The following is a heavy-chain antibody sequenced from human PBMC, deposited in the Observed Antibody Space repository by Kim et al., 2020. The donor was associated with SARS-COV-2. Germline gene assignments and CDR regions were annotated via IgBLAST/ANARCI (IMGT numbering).Heavy chain of an antibody. CDR1: GFTFSSYG. Sequence: GGSLRLSCAASGFTFSSYGMHWVRQAPGKGLEWVAVISYDGSNKYYADSVKGRFTISRDNSKNTLYLQMNSLRAEDTAVYYCARSSVTTFYYYYGMDVWGQGTTVTVSS. V-gene: IGHV3-30*03. D-gene: IGHD4-17*01. CDR3: ARSSVTTFYYYYGMDV. J-gene: IGHJ6*02. CDR2: ISYDGSNK.